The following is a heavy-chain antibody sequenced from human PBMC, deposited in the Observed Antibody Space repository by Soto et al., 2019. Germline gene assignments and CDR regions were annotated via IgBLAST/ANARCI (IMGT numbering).Heavy chain of an antibody. CDR3: AKDHNGDYFLAFDI. Sequence: GGSLRLSCVAAGFTFSSAAMNWVRQAPGKGLEWVSIISDTGTRTHYADSVKGRFTISRDNAKNSLYLQMNSLRAEDTALYYCAKDHNGDYFLAFDIWGQGTMVTVSS. CDR2: ISDTGTRT. J-gene: IGHJ3*02. CDR1: GFTFSSAA. D-gene: IGHD4-17*01. V-gene: IGHV3-23*01.